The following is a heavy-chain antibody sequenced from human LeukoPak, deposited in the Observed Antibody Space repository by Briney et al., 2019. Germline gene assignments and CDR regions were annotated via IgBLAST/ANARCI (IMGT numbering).Heavy chain of an antibody. CDR1: GFTLSTYA. J-gene: IGHJ5*02. CDR3: AKDRWFGALYWFDP. V-gene: IGHV3-23*01. CDR2: ISGSGGST. Sequence: PGGSLRLSCAASGFTLSTYAMIWVRQAPGNGLEWVSAISGSGGSTYYADSVKGRFTISRDNSKNTLYLQMNSLRAEDTAVYYCAKDRWFGALYWFDPWGQGTLVTVSS. D-gene: IGHD3-10*01.